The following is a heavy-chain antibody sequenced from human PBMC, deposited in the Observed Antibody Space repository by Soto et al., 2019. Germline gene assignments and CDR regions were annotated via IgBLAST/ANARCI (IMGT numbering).Heavy chain of an antibody. V-gene: IGHV1-69*02. CDR1: GGTFSSYT. CDR2: IIPILGIA. CDR3: ARALAGIAVAGTRNYYYYMDV. J-gene: IGHJ6*03. Sequence: QVQLVQSGAEVKKPGSSVKVSCKASGGTFSSYTISWVRQAPGQGLEWMGRIIPILGIANYAQTYQGRVTITAVKSTSTAYMSLSSLRSEDTSVYYCARALAGIAVAGTRNYYYYMDVWGKGTTVTVSS. D-gene: IGHD6-19*01.